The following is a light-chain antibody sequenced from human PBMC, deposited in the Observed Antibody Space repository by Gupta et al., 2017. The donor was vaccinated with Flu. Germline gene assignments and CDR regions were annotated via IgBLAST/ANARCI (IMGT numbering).Light chain of an antibody. CDR2: EVI. V-gene: IGLV2-14*01. J-gene: IGLJ2*01. CDR1: NSDIGAYNY. Sequence: GTNSDIGAYNYVSSYHNHPEKPPKCMIYEVINRPAVVSTRFSCSKSGNTSSMTISGLQAEDEADYYCCSYGAGGVFGGGTKVTVL. CDR3: CSYGAGGV.